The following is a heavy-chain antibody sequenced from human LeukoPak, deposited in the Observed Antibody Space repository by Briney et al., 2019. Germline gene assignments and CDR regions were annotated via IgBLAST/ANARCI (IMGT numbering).Heavy chain of an antibody. D-gene: IGHD3-3*01. CDR2: ISAYNGNT. J-gene: IGHJ6*03. Sequence: ASVKVSCRASGYTFTSYGISWVRQAPGQGLEWMGWISAYNGNTNYAQKLQGRVTMTTDTSTSTTYMELRSLRSDDTAVYYCARVRYYDFWSGYYSPHYYYYYMDVWGKGTTVTVSS. V-gene: IGHV1-18*01. CDR1: GYTFTSYG. CDR3: ARVRYYDFWSGYYSPHYYYYYMDV.